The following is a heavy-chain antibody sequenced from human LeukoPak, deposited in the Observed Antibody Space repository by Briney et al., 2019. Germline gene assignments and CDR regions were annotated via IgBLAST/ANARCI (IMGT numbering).Heavy chain of an antibody. J-gene: IGHJ4*02. CDR1: GYSFTSYW. CDR3: XXXXXXXXXXXXPEWHTPDY. CDR2: IYPGDSDT. Sequence: PGESLKISCKGSGYSFTSYWIGWVRQMPGKGLEWMGIIYPGDSDTRYSPSFQGQVTISADKSISTAYLQWSSLKASDTAMYYXXXXXXXXXXXXXPEWHTPDYWGQGTLVTVSS. V-gene: IGHV5-51*01. D-gene: IGHD3-3*01.